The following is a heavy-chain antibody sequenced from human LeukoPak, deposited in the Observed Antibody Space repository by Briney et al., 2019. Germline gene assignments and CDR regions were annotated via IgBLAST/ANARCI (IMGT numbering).Heavy chain of an antibody. CDR3: ARDYGGSSPFDY. CDR2: IRYDGSNE. V-gene: IGHV3-30*02. J-gene: IGHJ4*02. CDR1: GFTFSSYG. Sequence: PGGSLRLSCAASGFTFSSYGMHWVRQAPGKGLEWVSFIRYDGSNEYYADSVKGRFTISRDNAKNSLYLQMNSLRAEDTAVYYCARDYGGSSPFDYWGQGTLVTVSS. D-gene: IGHD4-23*01.